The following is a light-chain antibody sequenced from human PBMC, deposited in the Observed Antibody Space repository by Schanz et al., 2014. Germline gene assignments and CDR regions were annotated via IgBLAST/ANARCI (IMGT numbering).Light chain of an antibody. CDR2: AAS. Sequence: IQLTQSPSPLSASVGDRVTITCRASQGISSYLAWYQQKPGKAPKLLIYAASTLQSGVPSRFSGSGSGTEFTLTISSLQPEDFATYYCQQLDSYPLTFGPGTKIEI. CDR3: QQLDSYPLT. J-gene: IGKJ3*01. CDR1: QGISSY. V-gene: IGKV1-9*01.